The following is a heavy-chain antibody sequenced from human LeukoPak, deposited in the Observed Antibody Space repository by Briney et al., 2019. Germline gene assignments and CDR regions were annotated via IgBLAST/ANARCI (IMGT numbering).Heavy chain of an antibody. Sequence: GGSLRLSCAASGFTFSSYGMHWVRQAPGKGLEWVAFIRYDGSNKYYADSVKGRFTISRDNSKNTLYLQMNSLRAEDTALYYCAKDVGGIAVAGEFDYWGQGTLVTVSS. CDR2: IRYDGSNK. CDR3: AKDVGGIAVAGEFDY. D-gene: IGHD6-19*01. CDR1: GFTFSSYG. J-gene: IGHJ4*02. V-gene: IGHV3-30*02.